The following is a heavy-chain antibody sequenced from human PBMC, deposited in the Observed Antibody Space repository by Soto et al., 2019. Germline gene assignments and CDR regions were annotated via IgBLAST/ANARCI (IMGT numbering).Heavy chain of an antibody. CDR3: AGTDCSSTSCYEAVDY. Sequence: QVQLVQSGAEVKKPGSSVKVSCKASGGTFSSYTISWVRQAPGQGLEWMGRIIPILGIANYAQKFQGRVTITADKSTSTAYMGLSSLRSEDTAVYYCAGTDCSSTSCYEAVDYWGQGTLVTVSS. D-gene: IGHD2-2*01. CDR2: IIPILGIA. CDR1: GGTFSSYT. J-gene: IGHJ4*02. V-gene: IGHV1-69*02.